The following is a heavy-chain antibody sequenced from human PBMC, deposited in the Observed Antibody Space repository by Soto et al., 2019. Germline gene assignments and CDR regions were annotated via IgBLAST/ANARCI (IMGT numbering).Heavy chain of an antibody. Sequence: ASVKVSCKASGYTFTSYAMHWVRQAPGQRLEWMGWINAGNGNTKYSQKFQGRVTITRDTSASTAYMELSSLRSEDTAVYYCARDVSSSWCVSGWFDPWGQGTLVTVSS. CDR1: GYTFTSYA. CDR3: ARDVSSSWCVSGWFDP. V-gene: IGHV1-3*01. D-gene: IGHD6-13*01. CDR2: INAGNGNT. J-gene: IGHJ5*02.